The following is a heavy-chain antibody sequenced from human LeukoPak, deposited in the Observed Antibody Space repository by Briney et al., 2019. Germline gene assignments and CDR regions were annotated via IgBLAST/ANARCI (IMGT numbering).Heavy chain of an antibody. V-gene: IGHV1-24*01. CDR2: FDPEDGET. CDR1: VYTLTELS. CDR3: ATLTRNYYDSSGYYYGGWFDP. D-gene: IGHD3-22*01. J-gene: IGHJ5*02. Sequence: ASVKVSCKVSVYTLTELSMHWVRQAPGKGLEWMGGFDPEDGETIYAQKFQGRVTMTEDTSTDTAYMELSSLRSEDTAVYYCATLTRNYYDSSGYYYGGWFDPWGQGTLVTVSS.